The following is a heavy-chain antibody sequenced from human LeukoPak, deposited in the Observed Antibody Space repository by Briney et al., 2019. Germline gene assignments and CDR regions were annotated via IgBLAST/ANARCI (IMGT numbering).Heavy chain of an antibody. D-gene: IGHD2-2*01. J-gene: IGHJ3*02. CDR1: GFTFDDYG. Sequence: GGSLRLSCAASGFTFDDYGMSWVRQAPGKGLEWVSGINWNGGSTGYADSVKGRFTISRDNAKNSLYLQMNSLRAEDTALYYCARGGGYCSSTSCRDAFDIWGQGTMVTVSS. CDR2: INWNGGST. CDR3: ARGGGYCSSTSCRDAFDI. V-gene: IGHV3-20*04.